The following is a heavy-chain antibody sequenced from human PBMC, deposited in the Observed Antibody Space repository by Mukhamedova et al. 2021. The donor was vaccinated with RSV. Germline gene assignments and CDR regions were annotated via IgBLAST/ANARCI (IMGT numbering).Heavy chain of an antibody. J-gene: IGHJ4*02. CDR2: ISFDGSDK. Sequence: VAFISFDGSDKYFVDSVKGRFTVSRDNSKNTLYLQMNSLRPEDTGVYFCVSKIAGLHTHYWGQGTLVTVSS. D-gene: IGHD5-24*01. CDR3: VSKIAGLHTHY. V-gene: IGHV3-30*03.